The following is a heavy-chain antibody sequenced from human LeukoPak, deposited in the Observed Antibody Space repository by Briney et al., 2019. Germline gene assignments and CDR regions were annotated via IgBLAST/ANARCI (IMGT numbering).Heavy chain of an antibody. CDR1: GFTFSSYA. CDR2: ISYDGGNK. D-gene: IGHD5-18*01. CDR3: ARDGGYSYGYDAYYYYGMDV. J-gene: IGHJ6*02. Sequence: GRSLRLSCAASGFTFSSYAMHWVRQAPGKGLEWVAVISYDGGNKYYADSVKGRFTISRDNSKNTLYLQMNSLRAEDTAVYYCARDGGYSYGYDAYYYYGMDVWGQGTTVTVSS. V-gene: IGHV3-30-3*01.